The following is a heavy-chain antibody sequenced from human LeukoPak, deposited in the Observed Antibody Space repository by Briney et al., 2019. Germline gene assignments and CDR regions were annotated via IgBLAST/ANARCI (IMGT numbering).Heavy chain of an antibody. D-gene: IGHD3-22*01. CDR2: ISAYNGNT. V-gene: IGHV1-18*01. Sequence: APVKVSCKASGYTFTSYGISWVRQAPGQGLEWMGWISAYNGNTNYAQKLQGRVTMTTDTSTSTAYMELRSLRSDDTAVYYCATEYYYDTSGYYGPFDYWGQGTLVTVSS. CDR3: ATEYYYDTSGYYGPFDY. CDR1: GYTFTSYG. J-gene: IGHJ4*02.